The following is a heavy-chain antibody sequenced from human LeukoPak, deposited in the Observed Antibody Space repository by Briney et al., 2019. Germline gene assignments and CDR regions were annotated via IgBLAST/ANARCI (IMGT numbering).Heavy chain of an antibody. J-gene: IGHJ6*02. V-gene: IGHV3-30-3*01. CDR1: GFTFSSYA. Sequence: PGGSLRLSCAASGFTFSSYAMHWVRQAPGKGLEWVAVISYDGSNKYYADSVKGRFTISRDNSKNTLYLQMNSLRAEDTVVYYCAREAYYYDSSGYYNYYGMDVWGQGTTVTVSS. CDR2: ISYDGSNK. D-gene: IGHD3-22*01. CDR3: AREAYYYDSSGYYNYYGMDV.